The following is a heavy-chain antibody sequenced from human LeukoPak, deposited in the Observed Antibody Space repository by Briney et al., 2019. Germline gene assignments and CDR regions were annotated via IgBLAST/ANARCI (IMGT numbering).Heavy chain of an antibody. D-gene: IGHD4-17*01. J-gene: IGHJ3*02. CDR1: GYTFTGYY. Sequence: ASVTVSCKASGYTFTGYYMHWVRQAPGQGLEWMGWINPNSGGTNYAQKFQGRVTMTRDTSISTAYMELTRLRSDDTAVYYCARSITVFDAFDIWGQGTMVTVSS. CDR3: ARSITVFDAFDI. V-gene: IGHV1-2*02. CDR2: INPNSGGT.